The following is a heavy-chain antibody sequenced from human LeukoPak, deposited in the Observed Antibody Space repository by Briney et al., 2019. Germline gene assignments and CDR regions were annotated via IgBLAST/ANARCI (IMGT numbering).Heavy chain of an antibody. CDR3: ARHDYGGNSGLLFGY. V-gene: IGHV4-39*01. CDR1: GGSISSSSYY. D-gene: IGHD4-23*01. Sequence: SSETLSLTCTVSGGSISSSSYYWGWIRQPPGKGLEWIGSIYYSGSTYYNPSLKSRVTISVDTSKNQFSLKLSSVTAADTAVYYCARHDYGGNSGLLFGYWGQGTLVTVSS. J-gene: IGHJ4*02. CDR2: IYYSGST.